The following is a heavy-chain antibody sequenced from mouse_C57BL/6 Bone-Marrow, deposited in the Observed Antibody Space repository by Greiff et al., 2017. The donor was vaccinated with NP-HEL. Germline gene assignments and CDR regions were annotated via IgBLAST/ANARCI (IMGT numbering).Heavy chain of an antibody. D-gene: IGHD2-1*01. J-gene: IGHJ4*01. V-gene: IGHV1-5*01. CDR3: TYGNYYYAMDY. CDR2: RDPGNSDT. CDR1: GYTFTSYG. Sequence: EVQLQQSGTVLARPGASVKMSCKTSGYTFTSYGMHWVKQRPGQGLEGIGARDPGNSDTSYNQKFKGKAKLTAVTSASTAYMELSSLTNEDSAVYYCTYGNYYYAMDYWGQGTSVTVSS.